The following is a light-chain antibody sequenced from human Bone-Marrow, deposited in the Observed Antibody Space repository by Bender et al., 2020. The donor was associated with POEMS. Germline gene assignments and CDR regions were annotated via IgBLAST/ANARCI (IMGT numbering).Light chain of an antibody. J-gene: IGLJ3*02. Sequence: QSALTQPASVSGSPGQSITISCAGTSSDVGGYNYVSWYQHHPGEAPKLMIYDVSHRPSGVSNRFSGSKSGNTASLTISGLQAEDEADYYCNSFTSSSTWVFGGGTKLTVL. CDR2: DVS. CDR3: NSFTSSSTWV. CDR1: SSDVGGYNY. V-gene: IGLV2-14*03.